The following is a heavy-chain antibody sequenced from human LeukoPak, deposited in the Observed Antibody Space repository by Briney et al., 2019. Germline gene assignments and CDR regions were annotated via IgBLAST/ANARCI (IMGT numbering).Heavy chain of an antibody. J-gene: IGHJ4*02. D-gene: IGHD3-22*01. CDR3: AREDGYDSSGYYDSY. V-gene: IGHV4-30-4*01. Sequence: SETLSLTCTVSGGSFSSGSYYWSWIRQPPGKGLEWIGYIYYSGSTYYNPSLKSRVTISVDTSKNQFSLKLSSVTAADTAVYYCAREDGYDSSGYYDSYWGQGTLVTVSS. CDR2: IYYSGST. CDR1: GGSFSSGSYY.